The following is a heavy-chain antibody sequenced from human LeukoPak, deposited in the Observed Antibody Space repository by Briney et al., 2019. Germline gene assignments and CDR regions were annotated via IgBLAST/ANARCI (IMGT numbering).Heavy chain of an antibody. CDR2: ISSSSSYI. Sequence: GGSLRLSCAASGFTFSSYSMNWVRQAPGKGLEWVSSISSSSSYIYYADSVKGRFTTSRDNAKNSLYLQMNSLRAEDTAVYYCARGPLVVVVAATEYWFDPWGQGTLVTVYS. D-gene: IGHD2-15*01. V-gene: IGHV3-21*01. CDR1: GFTFSSYS. CDR3: ARGPLVVVVAATEYWFDP. J-gene: IGHJ5*02.